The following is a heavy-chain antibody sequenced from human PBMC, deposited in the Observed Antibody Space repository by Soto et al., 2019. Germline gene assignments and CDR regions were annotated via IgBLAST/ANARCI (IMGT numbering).Heavy chain of an antibody. Sequence: GASVEVCSEECRGALESSSSSWVRHAHGQGLEWLGGIMPIFRTPDYAQKFQGRVTITADESSSTAYMELSGLRSDDTAVYYCARDKDRLQLGGNYYSMLAVWGQGTTVTVSS. V-gene: IGHV1-69*13. J-gene: IGHJ6*02. D-gene: IGHD1-26*01. CDR1: RGALESSS. CDR2: IMPIFRTP. CDR3: ARDKDRLQLGGNYYSMLAV.